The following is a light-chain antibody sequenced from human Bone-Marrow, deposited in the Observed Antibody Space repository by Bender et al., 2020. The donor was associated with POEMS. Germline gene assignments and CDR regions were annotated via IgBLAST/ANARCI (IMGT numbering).Light chain of an antibody. CDR1: SSDIGTNTY. V-gene: IGLV2-18*02. J-gene: IGLJ2*01. CDR2: EVS. Sequence: QSALIQPPSASGSPGQSVTISCTGTSSDIGTNTYVSWYQQPPGTAPRLMIYEVSHRPSGVPDRFSGSKSGNTASLTISGLQAEDEADYYCSSYTSSTTLVFGGGTKLTVL. CDR3: SSYTSSTTLV.